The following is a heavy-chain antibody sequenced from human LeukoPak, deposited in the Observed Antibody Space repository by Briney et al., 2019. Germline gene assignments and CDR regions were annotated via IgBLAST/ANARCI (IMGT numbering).Heavy chain of an antibody. CDR1: GGSFSGYY. CDR2: INHSGST. V-gene: IGHV4-34*01. CDR3: ARHGLPAFDI. J-gene: IGHJ3*02. Sequence: PSETLSLTCAVYGGSFSGYYWSWIRQPPGKGLEWIGEINHSGSTNYNPSLKSRVTISVDTSKNQFSLKLSSVTAADTAVYYCARHGLPAFDIWGQGTIVTVSS.